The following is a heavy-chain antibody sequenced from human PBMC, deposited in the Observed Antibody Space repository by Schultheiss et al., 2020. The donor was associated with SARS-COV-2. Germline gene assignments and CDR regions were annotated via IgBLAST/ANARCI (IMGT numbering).Heavy chain of an antibody. CDR1: GYIFKNYG. V-gene: IGHV1-18*01. D-gene: IGHD6-19*01. Sequence: ASVKVSCKASGYIFKNYGISWVRQAPGQGLEWMAYISIFDADRKYATKFQDRVILTRDTLTTSVYMEMGNLRSDDTAVYYCVREGLTWDAYDIWGQGTLVTVSS. CDR2: ISIFDADR. CDR3: VREGLTWDAYDI. J-gene: IGHJ3*02.